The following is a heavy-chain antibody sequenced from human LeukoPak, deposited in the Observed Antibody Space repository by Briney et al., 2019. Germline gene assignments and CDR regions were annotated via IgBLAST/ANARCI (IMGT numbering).Heavy chain of an antibody. V-gene: IGHV3-48*03. CDR1: GFTFSSYE. CDR2: ISSSGSTI. Sequence: GGSLRLSCAASGFTFSSYEMNWVRQAPGKGLEWVSYISSSGSTIYYADSVKGRFTISRDNAKNSLYLQMNSLRAEDTAVYYCARGPHHEYYYYYGMDVWGQGTTVTVSS. CDR3: ARGPHHEYYYYYGMDV. D-gene: IGHD1-14*01. J-gene: IGHJ6*02.